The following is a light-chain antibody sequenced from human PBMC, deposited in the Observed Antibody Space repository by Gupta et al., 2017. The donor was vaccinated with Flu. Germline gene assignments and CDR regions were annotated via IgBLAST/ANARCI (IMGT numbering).Light chain of an antibody. V-gene: IGLV2-11*01. Sequence: TSSDVGNYDYVSWYQQYPGKAPKLMIYGVTNRPSGVPGRFSGSKSGNTASLAISGLQAEDEADYYCCSYAGTFTFVFGGGTKLTVL. CDR3: CSYAGTFTFV. CDR1: SSDVGNYDY. CDR2: GVT. J-gene: IGLJ3*02.